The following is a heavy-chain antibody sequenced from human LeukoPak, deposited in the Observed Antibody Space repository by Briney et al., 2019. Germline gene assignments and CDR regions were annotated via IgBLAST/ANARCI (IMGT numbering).Heavy chain of an antibody. D-gene: IGHD1-26*01. J-gene: IGHJ2*01. CDR2: ISWNSGSI. CDR1: GFTFDDYA. V-gene: IGHV3-9*01. CDR3: AKKGTRGSPARYWYFDL. Sequence: GGSLRLSCAASGFTFDDYAMHWVRQAPGKGLEWASGISWNSGSIGYADSVKGRFTISRDNAKNSLYLQMNSLRAEDTALYYCAKKGTRGSPARYWYFDLWGRGTLVTVSS.